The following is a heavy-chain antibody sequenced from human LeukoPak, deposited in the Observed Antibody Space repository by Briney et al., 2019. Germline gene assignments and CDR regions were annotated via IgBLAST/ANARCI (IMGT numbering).Heavy chain of an antibody. J-gene: IGHJ3*02. Sequence: SETLSLTCTVSGGSISSYYWSWIRQPAGKGLEWIGRIYTSGSTNYNPSLKSRVTMSVDTSKNQFSLKLSSVTAAGTAVYYCARERRNGDYSIGDAFDIWGQGTMVTVSS. V-gene: IGHV4-4*07. CDR3: ARERRNGDYSIGDAFDI. D-gene: IGHD4-17*01. CDR2: IYTSGST. CDR1: GGSISSYY.